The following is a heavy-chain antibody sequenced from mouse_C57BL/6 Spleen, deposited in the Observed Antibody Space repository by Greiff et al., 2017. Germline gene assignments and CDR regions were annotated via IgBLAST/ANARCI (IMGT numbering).Heavy chain of an antibody. J-gene: IGHJ3*01. CDR2: ISSGGDYI. Sequence: EVMLVESGEGLVKPGGSLKLSCAASGFTFSSYAMSWVRQTPEKRLEWVAYISSGGDYIYYADTVKGRFTISRDNARNTLYLQMSSLKSEDTAMYYCTRDPNYYGSSYDGFAYWGQGTLVTVSA. D-gene: IGHD1-1*01. CDR1: GFTFSSYA. V-gene: IGHV5-9-1*02. CDR3: TRDPNYYGSSYDGFAY.